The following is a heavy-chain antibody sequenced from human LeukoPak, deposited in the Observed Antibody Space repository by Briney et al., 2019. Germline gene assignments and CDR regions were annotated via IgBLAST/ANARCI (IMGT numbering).Heavy chain of an antibody. CDR3: ASHRIDLHYYDSSGPDNWFDP. V-gene: IGHV1-3*01. Sequence: ASVKVSCKASGYTFTSYAMHWVRQAPGQRLEWMGWINAGNGNATYTQKFQGRVTITADESTSTAYMELSSLRSEDTAVYYCASHRIDLHYYDSSGPDNWFDPWGQGTLVTVSS. CDR2: INAGNGNA. J-gene: IGHJ5*02. CDR1: GYTFTSYA. D-gene: IGHD3-22*01.